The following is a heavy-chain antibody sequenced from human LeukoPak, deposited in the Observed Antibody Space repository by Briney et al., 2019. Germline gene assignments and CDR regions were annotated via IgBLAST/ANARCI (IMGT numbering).Heavy chain of an antibody. Sequence: GGSLRLSCAASGFTFSTYSMNWVRQTPGKGLEWLSYINSISSYKYYADSVKGRFTISRDNARNSLYLQVNSLRAEDTAVYYCARDDYGGNAVSLAYWGQGTLVTVSS. J-gene: IGHJ4*02. CDR2: INSISSYK. CDR3: ARDDYGGNAVSLAY. V-gene: IGHV3-21*01. D-gene: IGHD4-23*01. CDR1: GFTFSTYS.